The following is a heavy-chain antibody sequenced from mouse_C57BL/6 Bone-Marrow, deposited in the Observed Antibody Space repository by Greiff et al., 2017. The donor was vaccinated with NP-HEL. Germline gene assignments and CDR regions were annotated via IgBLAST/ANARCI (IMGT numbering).Heavy chain of an antibody. CDR3: ARRRGLTAMDY. J-gene: IGHJ4*01. V-gene: IGHV5-12*01. D-gene: IGHD1-3*01. CDR1: GFTFSDYY. Sequence: EVKLMESGGGLVQPGGSLKLSCAASGFTFSDYYMYWVRQTPEKRLEWVAYISNGGGSTYYPDTVKGRFTISRDNAKHTLYLQMSRLKSEDTAMYYCARRRGLTAMDYWGQGTSVTVSS. CDR2: ISNGGGST.